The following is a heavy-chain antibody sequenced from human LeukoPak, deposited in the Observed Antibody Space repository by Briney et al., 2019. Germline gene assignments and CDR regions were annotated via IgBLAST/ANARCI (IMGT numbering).Heavy chain of an antibody. CDR3: ARERASGSYLWFDP. J-gene: IGHJ5*02. D-gene: IGHD1-26*01. V-gene: IGHV3-20*04. CDR1: GFTFDDYG. Sequence: GGSLRLSCAASGFTFDDYGMSWVRQAPGKGLEWVSGINWNGGSTGYADSVKGRLTISRDNAKNSLYLQMNSLRAEDTALYYCARERASGSYLWFDPWGQGTLVTVSS. CDR2: INWNGGST.